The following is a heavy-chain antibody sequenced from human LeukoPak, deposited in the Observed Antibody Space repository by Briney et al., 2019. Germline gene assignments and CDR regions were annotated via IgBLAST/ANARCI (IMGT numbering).Heavy chain of an antibody. CDR2: ISSSSSYI. J-gene: IGHJ6*04. CDR3: ARDRYCSSTSCSQYYYYGVDV. Sequence: SGGSLRLSCAASGFTFSSYSMNWVRQAPGKGLEWVSSISSSSSYIYYADSVKGRFTISRDNAKNSLDLQMNSLRAEDTAVYYCARDRYCSSTSCSQYYYYGVDVWGKGTTVTVSS. CDR1: GFTFSSYS. V-gene: IGHV3-21*01. D-gene: IGHD2-2*01.